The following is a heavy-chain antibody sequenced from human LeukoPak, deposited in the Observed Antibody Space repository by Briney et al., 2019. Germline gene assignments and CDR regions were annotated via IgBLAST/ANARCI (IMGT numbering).Heavy chain of an antibody. V-gene: IGHV1-46*01. CDR2: INPSGGTT. J-gene: IGHJ3*01. CDR3: ARAEAAINHALDL. D-gene: IGHD2-2*02. CDR1: GYTFSSPY. Sequence: ASVKVSCKASGYTFSSPYIHWLRQAPGQGLEWVGMINPSGGTTTYAQKFQGRVTMTRDMSTVTLYMELRSLRSDDTAVYYCARAEAAINHALDLWGQGTMVTVSS.